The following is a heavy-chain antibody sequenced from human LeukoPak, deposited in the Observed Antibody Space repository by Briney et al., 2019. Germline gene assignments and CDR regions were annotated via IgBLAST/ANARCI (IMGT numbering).Heavy chain of an antibody. J-gene: IGHJ6*02. CDR3: ARPSFFPEGQLWFYYYYGMDV. D-gene: IGHD5-18*01. CDR1: GGTFISYA. CDR2: IIPIFGTA. V-gene: IGHV1-69*01. Sequence: GASVKVSCKASGGTFISYAISWVRQAPGQGLEWMGGIIPIFGTANYAQKFQGRVTITADESTSTAYMELSSLRSEDTAVYYCARPSFFPEGQLWFYYYYGMDVWGQGTTVTVSS.